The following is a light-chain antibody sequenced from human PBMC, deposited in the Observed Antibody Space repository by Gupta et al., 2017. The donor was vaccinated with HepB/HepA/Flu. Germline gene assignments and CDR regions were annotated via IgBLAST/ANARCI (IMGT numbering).Light chain of an antibody. Sequence: QSALTQHASVTGSPGQSITISCTGTNSDVGGYNYVSWYQPHPGKAPKLMIYDVNNRPAAVATRFSGSKSANTASLTISGRQEEDEADYYCRSDRSSNNLVFGGGTKLTVL. J-gene: IGLJ2*01. CDR3: RSDRSSNNLV. CDR1: NSDVGGYNY. V-gene: IGLV2-14*03. CDR2: DVN.